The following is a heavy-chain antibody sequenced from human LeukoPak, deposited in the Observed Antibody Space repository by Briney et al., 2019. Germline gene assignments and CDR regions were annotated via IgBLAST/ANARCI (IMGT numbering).Heavy chain of an antibody. CDR1: GYTFTGYY. CDR2: INPNSGGT. Sequence: ASVKVSCKASGYTFTGYYMHWVRQAPGQGLEWMRRINPNSGGTNYAQKFQGRVTMTRDTSISTAYMELSRLRSDDTAVHYCARDSSGWYTYNWFDPWGQGTLVTVSS. CDR3: ARDSSGWYTYNWFDP. D-gene: IGHD6-19*01. V-gene: IGHV1-2*06. J-gene: IGHJ5*02.